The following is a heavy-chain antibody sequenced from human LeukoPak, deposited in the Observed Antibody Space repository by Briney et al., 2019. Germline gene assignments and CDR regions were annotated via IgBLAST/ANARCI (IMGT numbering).Heavy chain of an antibody. D-gene: IGHD2-2*02. V-gene: IGHV3-53*01. CDR1: GFTVSSNY. CDR2: IYSGGST. Sequence: GGSLRLSCAASGFTVSSNYMSWVRQAPGKGLEWVSVIYSGGSTYYADSVKGRFTISRDNSKNTLYLQMNSLRAEDTAVYYCARGRSGYCSTTSCYTSAFDIWGQGTMVTVSS. J-gene: IGHJ3*02. CDR3: ARGRSGYCSTTSCYTSAFDI.